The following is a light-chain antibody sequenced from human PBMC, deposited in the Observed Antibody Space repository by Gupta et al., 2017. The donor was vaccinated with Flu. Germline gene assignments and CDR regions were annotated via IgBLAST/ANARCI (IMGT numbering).Light chain of an antibody. V-gene: IGLV2-11*01. CDR2: DVN. Sequence: QSALTQPRSVSGSPGQSVTISCTGTSSNIGDYNFVSWYLQLPGKVPRLIIYDVNKRPSGVPDRFSGSKSGNTASLTISGLQTEEEADYYCCSYGGNCFFVFGSGTKVTV. J-gene: IGLJ1*01. CDR1: SSNIGDYNF. CDR3: CSYGGNCFFV.